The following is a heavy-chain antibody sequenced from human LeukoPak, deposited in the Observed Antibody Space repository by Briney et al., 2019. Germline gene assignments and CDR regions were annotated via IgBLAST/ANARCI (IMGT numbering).Heavy chain of an antibody. CDR1: GFTFSSYG. J-gene: IGHJ4*02. CDR3: AKGGYYFDY. Sequence: GGSLRLSCAAAGFTFSSYGMHWVRQAPGKGLEWVAFIRYDGSNKYYADSVKGRFTISRDNPKNTLYLQMNSLRAEDTAVYYCAKGGYYFDYWGQATLVTASS. CDR2: IRYDGSNK. V-gene: IGHV3-30*02.